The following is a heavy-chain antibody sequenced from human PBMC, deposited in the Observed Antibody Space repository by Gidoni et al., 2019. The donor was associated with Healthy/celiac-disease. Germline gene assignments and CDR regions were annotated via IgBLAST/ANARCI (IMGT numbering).Heavy chain of an antibody. Sequence: QLQLQESGPGLVKPSETLSLTCTVSGGSISSSSYYWGWIRQPPGKGLEWIGSIYYSGSTYYNPSLKSRVTISVDTSKNQFSLKLSSVTAADTAVYYCARGDTLYDFWSGYYIGGGGSASGYMDVWGQGTTVTVSS. V-gene: IGHV4-39*01. J-gene: IGHJ6*02. CDR2: IYYSGST. CDR3: ARGDTLYDFWSGYYIGGGGSASGYMDV. D-gene: IGHD3-3*01. CDR1: GGSISSSSYY.